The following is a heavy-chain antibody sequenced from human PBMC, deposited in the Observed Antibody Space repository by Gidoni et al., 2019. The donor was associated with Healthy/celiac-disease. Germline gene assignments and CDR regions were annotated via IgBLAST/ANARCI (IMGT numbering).Heavy chain of an antibody. V-gene: IGHV4-59*01. Sequence: VQLQESGPGLVKPSATLSLTGTVSGGSISSYYWSWIRQPPGKGLEWIGYIYYSGSTNYNPSLKSRVTISVDTSKNQFSLKLSSVTAADTAVYYCASMRYDFWSGFDYWGQGTLVTVSS. CDR1: GGSISSYY. CDR2: IYYSGST. CDR3: ASMRYDFWSGFDY. D-gene: IGHD3-3*01. J-gene: IGHJ4*02.